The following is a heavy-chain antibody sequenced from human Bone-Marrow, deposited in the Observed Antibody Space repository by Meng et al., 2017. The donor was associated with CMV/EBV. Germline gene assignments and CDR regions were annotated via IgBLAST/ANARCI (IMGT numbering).Heavy chain of an antibody. V-gene: IGHV3-20*04. CDR1: GFTFDDYG. CDR3: AKERQFDY. J-gene: IGHJ4*02. Sequence: GESLKISCAASGFTFDDYGMSWVRQAPGKGLEWVSGINWNGGSTGYADSVKGRFTISRDNSKNTLYLQMNSLRAEDTAVYYCAKERQFDYWGQGTLVSVSS. CDR2: INWNGGST.